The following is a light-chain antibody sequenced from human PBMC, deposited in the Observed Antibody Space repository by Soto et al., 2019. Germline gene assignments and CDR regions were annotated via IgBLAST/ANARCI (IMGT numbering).Light chain of an antibody. CDR2: GAS. J-gene: IGKJ5*01. Sequence: ETVMTQSPATLSVSPGERATLSCRASQSARSSYLAWYQQKPGQAPRLLIYGASSRATGIPDRFSGSGSGTDFTLTISRLEPEDFAVYYCQQYGSSQITFGQGTRLEIK. CDR1: QSARSSY. V-gene: IGKV3-20*01. CDR3: QQYGSSQIT.